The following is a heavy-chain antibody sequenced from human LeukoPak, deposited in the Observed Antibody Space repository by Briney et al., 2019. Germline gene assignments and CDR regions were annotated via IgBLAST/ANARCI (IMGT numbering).Heavy chain of an antibody. CDR3: ARGTGPWTFDH. CDR2: IYSGGST. D-gene: IGHD3/OR15-3a*01. CDR1: GFTVSSNY. Sequence: PGGTLRLSCAASGFTVSSNYMSWVRQAPGKGLEWVSVIYSGGSTYYAHSLKGRFTISRDNSKNTLYLQMSSLRAEDMAVYYCARGTGPWTFDHWGQGTLVTVSS. V-gene: IGHV3-66*02. J-gene: IGHJ4*02.